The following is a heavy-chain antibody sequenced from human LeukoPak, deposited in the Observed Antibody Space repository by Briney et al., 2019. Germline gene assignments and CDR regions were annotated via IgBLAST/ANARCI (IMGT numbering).Heavy chain of an antibody. CDR1: GGSASSGSYY. J-gene: IGHJ4*02. Sequence: SETLSLTCTVSGGSASSGSYYWNWIRQPPGQGLEWIGYMFYSGSTNYNPSLKSRVTISVDTSKNQISLKLSSVTAADTAVYYCARGRYGDYPPFDYWGQGTLVTVSS. V-gene: IGHV4-61*01. CDR2: MFYSGST. CDR3: ARGRYGDYPPFDY. D-gene: IGHD4-17*01.